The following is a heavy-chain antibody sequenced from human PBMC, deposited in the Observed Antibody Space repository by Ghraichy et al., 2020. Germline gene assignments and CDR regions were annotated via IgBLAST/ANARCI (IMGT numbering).Heavy chain of an antibody. J-gene: IGHJ6*03. CDR2: IYYSGST. D-gene: IGHD4-11*01. CDR3: ARSYSNYADIGYMDV. V-gene: IGHV4-30-4*07. CDR1: GGSISSGGYS. Sequence: SETLSLTCAVSGGSISSGGYSWSWIRQPPGKGLEWIGYIYYSGSTYYNPSLKSRVTISVDTSKNQFSLKLSSVTAADTAVYYCARSYSNYADIGYMDVWGKGTTVTVSS.